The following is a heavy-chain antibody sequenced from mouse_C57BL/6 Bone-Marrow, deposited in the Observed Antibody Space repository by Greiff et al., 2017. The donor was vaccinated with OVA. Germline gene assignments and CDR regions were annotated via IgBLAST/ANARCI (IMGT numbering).Heavy chain of an antibody. Sequence: EVLLVESGGGLVQPGGSMKLSCVASGFTFSNYWMNWVRQSPEQGLEWVAQIRLKSDNYATHYAESVKGRFTISRDDSKSSVYLQMNNLRAEDTGIYYCTRLRRSWFAYWGQGTLVTVSA. CDR2: IRLKSDNYAT. V-gene: IGHV6-3*01. D-gene: IGHD2-4*01. CDR3: TRLRRSWFAY. CDR1: GFTFSNYW. J-gene: IGHJ3*01.